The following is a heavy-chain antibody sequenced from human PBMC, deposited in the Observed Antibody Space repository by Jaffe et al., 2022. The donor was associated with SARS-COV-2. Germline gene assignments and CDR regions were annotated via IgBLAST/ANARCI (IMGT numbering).Heavy chain of an antibody. V-gene: IGHV4-34*01. CDR2: INHSGST. Sequence: QVQLQQWGAGLLKPSETLSLTCAVYGGSFSGYYWSWIRQPPGKGLEWIGEINHSGSTNYNPSLKSRVTISVDTSKNQFSLKLSSVTAADTAVYYCARGSARYFDWRKAENWFDPWGQGTLVTVSS. CDR3: ARGSARYFDWRKAENWFDP. CDR1: GGSFSGYY. D-gene: IGHD3-9*01. J-gene: IGHJ5*02.